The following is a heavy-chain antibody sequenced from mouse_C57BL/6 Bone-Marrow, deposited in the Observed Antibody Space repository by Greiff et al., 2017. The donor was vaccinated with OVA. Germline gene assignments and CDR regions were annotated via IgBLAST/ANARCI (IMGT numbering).Heavy chain of an antibody. CDR3: TATVVATEYFDV. V-gene: IGHV14-4*01. D-gene: IGHD1-1*01. CDR1: GFNIKDDY. Sequence: EVMLVESGAELVRPGASVKLSCTASGFNIKDDYMHWVKQRPEQGLEWIGWIDPENGDTAYASKFQGKATITADTSSNTAYLQLSSLTSEDTAVYYCTATVVATEYFDVWGTGTTVTVSS. J-gene: IGHJ1*03. CDR2: IDPENGDT.